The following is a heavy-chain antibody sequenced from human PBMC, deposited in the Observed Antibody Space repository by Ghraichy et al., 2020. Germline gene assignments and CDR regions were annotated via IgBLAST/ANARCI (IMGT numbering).Heavy chain of an antibody. Sequence: GGSLRLSCAMSGFNFGDFAVGWVRQAPGKGLEWVSSIARSGSADYTDSVKGRFTISRDNSKNILYLHMSSLRSEDTATYYCARYSGWNPYSYFFKSWGQGTVVTVSS. CDR3: ARYSGWNPYSYFFKS. CDR2: IARSGSA. D-gene: IGHD3-9*01. V-gene: IGHV3-23*01. J-gene: IGHJ5*02. CDR1: GFNFGDFA.